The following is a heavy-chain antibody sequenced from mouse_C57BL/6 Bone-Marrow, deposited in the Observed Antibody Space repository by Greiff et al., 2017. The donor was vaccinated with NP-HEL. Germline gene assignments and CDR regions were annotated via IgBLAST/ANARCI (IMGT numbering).Heavy chain of an antibody. D-gene: IGHD2-5*01. CDR2: IYPRSGNT. Sequence: VKLMESGAELARPGASVKLSCKASGYTFTSYGISWVKQRTGQGLEWIGEIYPRSGNTYYNEKFKGKATLTADKSSSTAYMELRSLTSEDSAVYFCARVYSNYGSAMDYWGQGTSVTVSS. CDR1: GYTFTSYG. V-gene: IGHV1-81*01. J-gene: IGHJ4*01. CDR3: ARVYSNYGSAMDY.